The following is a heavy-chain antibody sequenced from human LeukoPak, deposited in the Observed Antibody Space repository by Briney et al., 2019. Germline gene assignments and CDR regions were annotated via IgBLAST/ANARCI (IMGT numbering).Heavy chain of an antibody. V-gene: IGHV4-59*02. CDR1: GDSVSGYY. J-gene: IGHJ1*01. CDR3: ARGDNDYGDYEYFQH. CDR2: THHSGNT. D-gene: IGHD4-17*01. Sequence: SETLSLTCIVSGDSVSGYYWNWIRQPPGKGLEWIGYTHHSGNTLYNPSLKSRVTMSVDTSKNQFSLKLSSVTAADTAVYYCARGDNDYGDYEYFQHWGQGTLVTVSS.